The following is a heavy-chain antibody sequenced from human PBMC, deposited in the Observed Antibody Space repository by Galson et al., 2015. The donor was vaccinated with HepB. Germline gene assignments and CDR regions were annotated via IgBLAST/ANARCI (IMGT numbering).Heavy chain of an antibody. J-gene: IGHJ4*02. CDR1: GFTFSSYA. CDR3: AGEDSSGYYPLYYFDY. D-gene: IGHD3-22*01. CDR2: ISGSGGST. V-gene: IGHV3-23*01. Sequence: LRLSCAASGFTFSSYALNWVRQAPGKGLEWVSAISGSGGSTYYADSVKGRFTISRDNSKNTLYLQMNSLRAEDTAVYYCAGEDSSGYYPLYYFDYWGQGTLVTVSS.